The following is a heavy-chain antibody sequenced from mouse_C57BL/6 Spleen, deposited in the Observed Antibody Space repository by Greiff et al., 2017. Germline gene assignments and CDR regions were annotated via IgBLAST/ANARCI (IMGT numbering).Heavy chain of an antibody. Sequence: VQLQQPGAELVKPGASVKLSCKASGYTFTSYWMQWVKQRPGQGLEWIGEIDPSDSYTNYNQKFKGKATLTVDTSSSTAYMQLSSLTSEDSAVYYCARRGSSRYAMDYWGQGTSVTVSS. CDR2: IDPSDSYT. CDR1: GYTFTSYW. V-gene: IGHV1-50*01. CDR3: ARRGSSRYAMDY. J-gene: IGHJ4*01. D-gene: IGHD1-1*01.